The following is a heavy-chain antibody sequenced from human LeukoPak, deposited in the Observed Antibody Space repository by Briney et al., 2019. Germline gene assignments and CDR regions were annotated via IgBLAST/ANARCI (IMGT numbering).Heavy chain of an antibody. CDR1: GFTVSTNY. V-gene: IGHV3-53*01. J-gene: IGHJ3*02. CDR2: IYRSGST. Sequence: GGSLRLSCAASGFTVSTNYVSWVRQAPGRGLEWVSVIYRSGSTYYADSVKGRFTISRDNSKNTLYLQMNRLRAEDTAVYYCARDSGHDAFDIWGQGTMVTVSS. CDR3: ARDSGHDAFDI.